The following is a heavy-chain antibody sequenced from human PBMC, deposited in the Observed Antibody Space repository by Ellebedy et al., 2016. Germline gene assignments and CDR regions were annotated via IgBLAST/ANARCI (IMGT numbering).Heavy chain of an antibody. V-gene: IGHV3-21*01. CDR1: GFTSSSYS. CDR3: ARSYCDGDCHRYFDY. CDR2: ISSSSDYI. J-gene: IGHJ4*02. Sequence: GGSLRLSCAASGFTSSSYSMNWVRQAPGKGLEWVSSISSSSDYIYYADSVKGRFTISRDNAKNSLHLQVSSLKAEDTAVYYCARSYCDGDCHRYFDYWGQGTLVTVSS. D-gene: IGHD2-21*02.